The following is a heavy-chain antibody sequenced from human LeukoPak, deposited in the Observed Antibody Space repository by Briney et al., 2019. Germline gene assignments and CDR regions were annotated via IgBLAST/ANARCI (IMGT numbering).Heavy chain of an antibody. CDR3: AREVEYYDSSGYQNWFDP. D-gene: IGHD3-22*01. J-gene: IGHJ5*02. CDR1: GYTFTSYG. Sequence: ASVKVSCKASGYTFTSYGISWVRQAPGQGLEWMGWISAYNGNTNYAQKLQGRVTMTTDTSTSTAYMELRSLRPDDTAVYYCAREVEYYDSSGYQNWFDPWGQGTLVTVSS. V-gene: IGHV1-18*01. CDR2: ISAYNGNT.